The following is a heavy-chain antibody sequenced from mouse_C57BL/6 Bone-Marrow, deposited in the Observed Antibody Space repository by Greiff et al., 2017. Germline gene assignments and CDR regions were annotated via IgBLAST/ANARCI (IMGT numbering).Heavy chain of an antibody. J-gene: IGHJ4*01. CDR1: EYEFPSYD. CDR2: INSDGGST. Sequence: EVQLVESGGGLVQPGESLKLSCESNEYEFPSYDMSWVRQTPEKRLELVAAINSDGGSTYYPDNMEGRFTISRDNTKKTLYLQMSSLRSEDAALYYGGSWDERVYYYDMDYWGQGTTVTVSS. CDR3: GSWDERVYYYDMDY. V-gene: IGHV5-2*01. D-gene: IGHD4-1*01.